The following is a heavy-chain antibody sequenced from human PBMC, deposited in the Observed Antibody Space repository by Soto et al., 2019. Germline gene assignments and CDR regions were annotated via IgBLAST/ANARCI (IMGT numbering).Heavy chain of an antibody. CDR2: IYYSGST. D-gene: IGHD2-15*01. CDR1: GGSISSYY. J-gene: IGHJ4*02. Sequence: QVQLQESGPRLVKPSETLSLTCTVSGGSISSYYWSWIRQPPGKGLEWIGYIYYSGSTNYNPSLKRRVTMSVDTSKNQFSLNLSSVTAADTAVYYCARRWGRSFDYWGQGTLVTVSS. V-gene: IGHV4-59*08. CDR3: ARRWGRSFDY.